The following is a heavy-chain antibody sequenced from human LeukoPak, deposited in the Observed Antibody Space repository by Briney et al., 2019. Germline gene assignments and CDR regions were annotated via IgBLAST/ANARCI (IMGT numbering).Heavy chain of an antibody. J-gene: IGHJ4*02. Sequence: SETLSLTCTVSGGSISSYYWSWIRQPPGKGLEWIAYFSDIGSINNNPSLKSRVTISLDTSKNQFSLKLSSVTAADTAVYYCAGHHPRNTVYFWGQGTLVTVSS. V-gene: IGHV4-59*08. CDR1: GGSISSYY. CDR2: FSDIGSI. D-gene: IGHD2-8*02. CDR3: AGHHPRNTVYF.